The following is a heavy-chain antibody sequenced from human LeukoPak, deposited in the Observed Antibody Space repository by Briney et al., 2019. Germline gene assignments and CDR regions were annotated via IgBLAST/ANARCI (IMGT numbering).Heavy chain of an antibody. CDR1: GGTFSSYA. CDR2: IIPIFGTA. J-gene: IGHJ5*02. V-gene: IGHV1-69*06. CDR3: ASTKRNYCSGGSCYSSVGYNWFDP. D-gene: IGHD2-15*01. Sequence: EASVKVSCKASGGTFSSYAISWVRQAPGQGLEWMGGIIPIFGTANYAQKFQGRVTITADKSTSTAYMELSSLRSEDTAVYYCASTKRNYCSGGSCYSSVGYNWFDPWGQGTLVTVSS.